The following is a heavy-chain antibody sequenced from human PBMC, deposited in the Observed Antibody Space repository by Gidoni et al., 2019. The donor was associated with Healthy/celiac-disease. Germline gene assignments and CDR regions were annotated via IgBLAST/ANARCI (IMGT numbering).Heavy chain of an antibody. CDR2: INHSGST. CDR1: GGSFSGYY. J-gene: IGHJ6*03. Sequence: QVQLQQWGAGLLKPSETLSLTCAVYGGSFSGYYWSWIRQPPGKGLEWIGEINHSGSTNYNPSLKSRVTISVDTSKNQFSLKLSSVTAADTAVYYCATLIAAGIARNYYYYMDVWGKGTTVTVSS. V-gene: IGHV4-34*01. D-gene: IGHD6-25*01. CDR3: ATLIAAGIARNYYYYMDV.